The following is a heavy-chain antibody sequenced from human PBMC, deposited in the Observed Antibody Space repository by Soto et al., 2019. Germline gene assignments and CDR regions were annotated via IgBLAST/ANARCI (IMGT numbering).Heavy chain of an antibody. CDR1: GYTLTELS. Sequence: ASVKGSCKVSGYTLTELSMHWVRQAPGKGLEWMGGFDPEDGETIYAQKFQGRVTMTEDTSTDTAYMELSSLRSEDTAVYYCATTGLGYYYYYYGMDVWGQGTTVTVSS. D-gene: IGHD4-17*01. V-gene: IGHV1-24*01. CDR2: FDPEDGET. J-gene: IGHJ6*02. CDR3: ATTGLGYYYYYYGMDV.